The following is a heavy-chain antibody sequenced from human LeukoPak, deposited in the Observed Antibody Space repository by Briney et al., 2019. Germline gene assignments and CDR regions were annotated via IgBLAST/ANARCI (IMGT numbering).Heavy chain of an antibody. CDR1: GGSLSSDY. V-gene: IGHV4-59*12. D-gene: IGHD4-23*01. Sequence: PERLSLTCSVPGGSLSSDYWYWVRPPQGKGLGWVGYISYSGITGYNASLKSRVTISVDRSKNQFSLRRRSVTAPAPPFLLCTRSLIENGANSAWPTHFDYWGQGALVTVSS. CDR2: ISYSGIT. CDR3: TRSLIENGANSAWPTHFDY. J-gene: IGHJ4*02.